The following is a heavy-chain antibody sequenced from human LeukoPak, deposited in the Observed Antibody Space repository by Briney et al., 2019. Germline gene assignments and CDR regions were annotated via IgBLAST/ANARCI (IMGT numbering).Heavy chain of an antibody. D-gene: IGHD3-16*02. Sequence: SETLSLTCAVYGGSFSGYYWSWIRQPPGKGLEWLGEINHSGSNNYNPSLKSRVTISVDTSKNQFSLKLSSVTAADTAVYYCARVGDYVWGSYRGAFDIWGQGTMVTVSS. CDR2: INHSGSN. V-gene: IGHV4-34*01. CDR1: GGSFSGYY. J-gene: IGHJ3*02. CDR3: ARVGDYVWGSYRGAFDI.